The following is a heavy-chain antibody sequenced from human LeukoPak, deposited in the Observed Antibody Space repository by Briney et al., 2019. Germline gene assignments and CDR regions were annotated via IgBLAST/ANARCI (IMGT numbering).Heavy chain of an antibody. CDR3: TKDYSNYVYYFDY. V-gene: IGHV3-49*04. J-gene: IGHJ4*02. Sequence: PGGSLRLSCTASGFTFGDYAMSWVRQAPGRGREWVGFIRSKAYGWTTEYDASVKGRFTISRDDSKSIAYLQMNSLKTEDTAVYYCTKDYSNYVYYFDYWGQGTLVTVSS. CDR1: GFTFGDYA. D-gene: IGHD4-11*01. CDR2: IRSKAYGWTT.